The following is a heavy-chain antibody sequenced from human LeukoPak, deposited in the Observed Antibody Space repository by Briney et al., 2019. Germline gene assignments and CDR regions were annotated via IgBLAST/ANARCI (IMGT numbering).Heavy chain of an antibody. V-gene: IGHV1-2*02. CDR3: ARGESFLAY. J-gene: IGHJ4*02. CDR2: INPYSGDT. Sequence: ASVKVSCKGSGYTXTGWHIHWVRQAPGQGLEWMGSINPYSGDTKYAQNFQGRVTVTRDTSISTAYMELSRLTSDDTAIYYCARGESFLAYWGQGTLVAVSS. D-gene: IGHD3-3*02. CDR1: GYTXTGWH.